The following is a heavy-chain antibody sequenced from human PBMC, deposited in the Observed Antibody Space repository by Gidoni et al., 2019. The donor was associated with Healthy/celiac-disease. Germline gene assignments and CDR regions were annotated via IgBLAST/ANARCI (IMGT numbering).Heavy chain of an antibody. CDR1: GFTFSSYW. J-gene: IGHJ2*01. Sequence: EVQLVESGGGLVQPGGSLRLSCAASGFTFSSYWMHWIRQAPGKWLVWVSRINSDGSSTSYADSVKGRFTISRDNAKNTLYLQMNSLRAEDTAVYYCARFSGGYYDFWSGYPGLWYFDLWGRGTLVTVSS. CDR3: ARFSGGYYDFWSGYPGLWYFDL. D-gene: IGHD3-3*01. CDR2: INSDGSST. V-gene: IGHV3-74*01.